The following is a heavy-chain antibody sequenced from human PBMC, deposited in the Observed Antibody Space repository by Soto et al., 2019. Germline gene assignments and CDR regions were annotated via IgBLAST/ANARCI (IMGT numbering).Heavy chain of an antibody. CDR3: ARLRAFSYDY. D-gene: IGHD1-26*01. Sequence: EVQLVESGGGLVQPGGSLRLSCAASGFTFSDYNINWVRQAPGKGLEWVSSISGSSSYIYYADSVKGRFTISRDNAKNSLYLQMNSLRAEDTAVYYCARLRAFSYDYWGQGTLVTVSS. J-gene: IGHJ4*02. V-gene: IGHV3-21*01. CDR2: ISGSSSYI. CDR1: GFTFSDYN.